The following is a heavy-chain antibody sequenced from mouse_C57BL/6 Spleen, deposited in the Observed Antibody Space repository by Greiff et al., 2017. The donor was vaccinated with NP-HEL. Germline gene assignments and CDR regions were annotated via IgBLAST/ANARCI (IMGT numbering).Heavy chain of an antibody. V-gene: IGHV14-2*01. CDR1: GFNIKDYY. D-gene: IGHD1-1*01. J-gene: IGHJ2*01. CDR2: IDPEDDET. Sequence: VQLQQSGAELVKPGASVKLSCTASGFNIKDYYMHWVKQRTEQGLEWIGRIDPEDDETKYAPKFQGKATITADTSSNTAYLQLSSLTSEDTAVYYCARDYYGSSYFDYWGQGTTLTVSS. CDR3: ARDYYGSSYFDY.